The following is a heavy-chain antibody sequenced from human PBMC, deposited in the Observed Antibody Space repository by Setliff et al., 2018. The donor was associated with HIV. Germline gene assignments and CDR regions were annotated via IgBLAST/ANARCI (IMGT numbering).Heavy chain of an antibody. V-gene: IGHV1-18*01. CDR2: ISGYDENI. J-gene: IGHJ3*01. CDR3: ARVRVGALLNAFDF. Sequence: ASVKVSCKASGYTLSNFAVSWVRQAPGQGLEWMGWISGYDENIKYAQKFQGRVTMTTDTTSSTSYLELRSLTSDDTAMYYCARVRVGALLNAFDFWGQGTMVTVSS. D-gene: IGHD1-26*01. CDR1: GYTLSNFA.